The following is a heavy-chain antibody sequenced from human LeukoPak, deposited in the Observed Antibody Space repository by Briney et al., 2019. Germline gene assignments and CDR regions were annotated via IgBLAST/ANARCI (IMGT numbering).Heavy chain of an antibody. CDR3: ANEVRPNDY. CDR2: IDISGGST. V-gene: IGHV3-23*01. Sequence: PGGSLRLSCAASGFTFNSHAMCWVRQAPGKGLEWLSIIDISGGSTYYADSVKGGFTISRDNSKNTLYLQMNSLRGEDTALYFCANEVRPNDYWGQGTLVTVSS. D-gene: IGHD4/OR15-4a*01. CDR1: GFTFNSHA. J-gene: IGHJ4*02.